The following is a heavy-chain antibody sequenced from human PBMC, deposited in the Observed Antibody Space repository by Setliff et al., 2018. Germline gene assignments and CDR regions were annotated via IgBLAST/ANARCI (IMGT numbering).Heavy chain of an antibody. CDR3: ARTHCTTTSCFYFHY. V-gene: IGHV4-39*07. J-gene: IGHJ4*02. Sequence: SETLSLTCTVSGGSISSRSYYWGWIRQPPGKGLEWIGSIYHSGSSYYNPSLRSRVTISVDTSKNQFSLKLTSMTAADTAVYYCARTHCTTTSCFYFHYWGQGTVVTVSS. CDR2: IYHSGSS. D-gene: IGHD2-2*01. CDR1: GGSISSRSYY.